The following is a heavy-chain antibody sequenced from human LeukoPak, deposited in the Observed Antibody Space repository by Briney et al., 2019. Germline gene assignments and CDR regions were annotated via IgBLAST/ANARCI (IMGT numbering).Heavy chain of an antibody. D-gene: IGHD1-1*01. Sequence: SETLSLTCTVSGGSISSYYWSWIRQPPGKGLEWIGYIFSSGSTNYNPSLKSRVTISVDMSKNQFPLKLSSVTAADTAVYYCARPNKNWSYFAHWGQGTLVTVSS. CDR1: GGSISSYY. V-gene: IGHV4-59*08. CDR3: ARPNKNWSYFAH. J-gene: IGHJ4*02. CDR2: IFSSGST.